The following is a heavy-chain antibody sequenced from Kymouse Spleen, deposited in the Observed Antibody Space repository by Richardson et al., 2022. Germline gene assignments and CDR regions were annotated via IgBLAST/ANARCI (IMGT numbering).Heavy chain of an antibody. CDR1: GFTFSSYG. CDR2: IWYDGSNK. V-gene: IGHV3-33*01. J-gene: IGHJ4*02. Sequence: QVQLVESGGGVVQPGRSLRLSCAASGFTFSSYGMHWVRQAPGKGLEWVAVIWYDGSNKYYADSVKGRFTISRDNSKNTLYLQMNSLRAEDTAVYYCARVLWFGEFLFDYWGQGTLVTVSS. D-gene: IGHD3-10*01. CDR3: ARVLWFGEFLFDY.